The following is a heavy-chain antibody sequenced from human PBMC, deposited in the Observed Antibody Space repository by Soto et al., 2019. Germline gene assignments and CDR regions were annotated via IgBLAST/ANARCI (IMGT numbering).Heavy chain of an antibody. D-gene: IGHD3-22*01. J-gene: IGHJ2*01. CDR3: ARDSSGFHWYFDL. CDR2: TYYRSKWYN. CDR1: GDSVSSATAT. Sequence: QVQLQQSGPGLVKPSQTLSLICAISGDSVSSATATWSWIRQSPSRGLEWLGRTYYRSKWYNDYAVSVKSRIAITPDTSKSQLSLQMTSVTPEDTAVYFCARDSSGFHWYFDLWGRGTLVTVSS. V-gene: IGHV6-1*01.